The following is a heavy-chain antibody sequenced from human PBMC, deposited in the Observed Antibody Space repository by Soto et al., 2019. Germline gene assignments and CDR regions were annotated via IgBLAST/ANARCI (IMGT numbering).Heavy chain of an antibody. Sequence: QVQLQESGPGLVKPSQTLSLTCTVSGGSISSGDYYWSWIRQPPGKGLEWIGYIYYSGSTYYNPSLKSRVTISVDTSKNQFSLKLISVTAADTAVYYCAREGAFTVTTRYLDYWGQGTLVTVSS. CDR1: GGSISSGDYY. CDR3: AREGAFTVTTRYLDY. CDR2: IYYSGST. D-gene: IGHD4-17*01. J-gene: IGHJ4*02. V-gene: IGHV4-30-4*01.